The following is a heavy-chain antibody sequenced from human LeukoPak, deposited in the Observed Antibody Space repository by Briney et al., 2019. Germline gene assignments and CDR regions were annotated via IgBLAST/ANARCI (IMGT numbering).Heavy chain of an antibody. D-gene: IGHD3-22*01. V-gene: IGHV3-30*04. CDR3: ARLKEAMIVVGGAYY. CDR2: ISYDGSNK. CDR1: GFTFSSYA. J-gene: IGHJ4*02. Sequence: GGSLRLSCAASGFTFSSYAMHWVRQAPGKGLEWVAVISYDGSNKYYADSVKGRFTISRDNSKNTLYLQMNSLRAEDTAVYYCARLKEAMIVVGGAYYWGQGTLVTVSS.